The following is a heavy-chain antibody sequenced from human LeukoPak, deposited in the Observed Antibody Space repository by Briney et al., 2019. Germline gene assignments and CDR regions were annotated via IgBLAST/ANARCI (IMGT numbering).Heavy chain of an antibody. V-gene: IGHV3-11*04. Sequence: GGSLRLSCAASGVIFSNYYMSWIRQAPGQGLEWISYISSIGTTTDYADSVKGRFTISTDNAKNSLYLQMNSVGAEDMALYYCATVGRRWGLQHWGQGILVTVSS. CDR3: ATVGRRWGLQH. CDR2: ISSIGTTT. J-gene: IGHJ1*01. CDR1: GVIFSNYY. D-gene: IGHD3-16*01.